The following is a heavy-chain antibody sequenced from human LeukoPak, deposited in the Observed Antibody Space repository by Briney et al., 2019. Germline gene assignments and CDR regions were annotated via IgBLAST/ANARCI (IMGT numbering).Heavy chain of an antibody. Sequence: PSETLSLTCACYGGSFSGYYWSWIRQPPGKGLDGIGEINHSGSTNYNPSLKSRVTISVDTSKNQFPLKLRSVTAADTAVSYCERGQFGVPYFDYWGQGTLVTVSS. CDR1: GGSFSGYY. CDR3: ERGQFGVPYFDY. D-gene: IGHD3-16*01. V-gene: IGHV4-34*01. J-gene: IGHJ4*02. CDR2: INHSGST.